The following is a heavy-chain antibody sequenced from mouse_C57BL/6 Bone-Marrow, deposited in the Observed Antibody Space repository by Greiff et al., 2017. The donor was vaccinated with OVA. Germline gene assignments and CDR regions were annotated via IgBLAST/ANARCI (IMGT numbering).Heavy chain of an antibody. CDR3: ARDPHYGNYWYFDV. V-gene: IGHV5-4*01. CDR1: GFTFSSYA. J-gene: IGHJ1*03. CDR2: ISDGGSYT. Sequence: EVKVVESGGGLVKPGGSLKLSCAASGFTFSSYAMSWVRQTPEKRLEWVATISDGGSYTYYPDNVKGRFTISRDNAKNNLYLQMSHLKSEDTAMYYCARDPHYGNYWYFDVWGTGTTVTVSS. D-gene: IGHD2-1*01.